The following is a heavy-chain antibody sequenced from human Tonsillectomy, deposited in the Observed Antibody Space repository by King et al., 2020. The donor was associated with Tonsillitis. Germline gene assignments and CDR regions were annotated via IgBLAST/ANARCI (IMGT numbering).Heavy chain of an antibody. CDR1: GFSLSTSGVG. Sequence: ITLKESGPTLVKPTQTLTLTCTFSGFSLSTSGVGVGWIRQPPGKALEWLALIYWNVNKRYSPSLKSRFTITKDTSKNQVVLQMTNMDPVDTATYYCALHYYGSGTYYFDDAFDIWGQGTMVTVSS. J-gene: IGHJ3*02. CDR3: ALHYYGSGTYYFDDAFDI. CDR2: IYWNVNK. D-gene: IGHD3-10*01. V-gene: IGHV2-5*01.